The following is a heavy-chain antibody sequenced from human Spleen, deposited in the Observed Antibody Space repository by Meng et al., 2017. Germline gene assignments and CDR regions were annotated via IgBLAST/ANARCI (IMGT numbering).Heavy chain of an antibody. CDR3: VRNEGYSFGA. CDR2: ISQGSGRT. CDR1: CDSISSRDW. V-gene: IGHV4-4*02. Sequence: QVQLQESGPGLVKPSGTRSLTCDVSCDSISSRDWWSWVRQPPGKGLEWIGEISQGSGRTNYNPSLKSRVTISLDKSKNQFSLNVNSVTAADTAVYYCVRNEGYSFGAWGQGTLVTVSS. J-gene: IGHJ5*02. D-gene: IGHD2-21*01.